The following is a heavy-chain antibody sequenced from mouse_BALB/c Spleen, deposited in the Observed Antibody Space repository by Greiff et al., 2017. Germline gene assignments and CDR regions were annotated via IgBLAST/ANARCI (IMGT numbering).Heavy chain of an antibody. V-gene: IGHV5-6-5*01. CDR2: ISSGGST. J-gene: IGHJ3*01. Sequence: EVKVVESGGGLVKPGGSLKLSCAASGFTFSSYAMSWVRQTPEKRLEWVASISSGGSTYYPDSVKGRFTISRDNARNILYLQMSSLRSEDTAMYYCARAFYDGYYAYWGQGTLVTVSA. CDR3: ARAFYDGYYAY. CDR1: GFTFSSYA. D-gene: IGHD2-3*01.